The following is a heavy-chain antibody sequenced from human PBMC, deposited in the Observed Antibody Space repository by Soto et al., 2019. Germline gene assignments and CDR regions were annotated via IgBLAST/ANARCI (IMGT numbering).Heavy chain of an antibody. V-gene: IGHV4-34*01. Sequence: QVQLQQWGAGLLKPSETLSLTCAVYGGSFSGYYWSWIRQPPGKGLEWIGEINHSGSTNYNPSLKSRVTISVDTSKNQFSLKLSSVTAADTAVYYCARGSKQSARSGIAVLDYWGQGTLVTVSS. CDR1: GGSFSGYY. CDR3: ARGSKQSARSGIAVLDY. J-gene: IGHJ4*02. CDR2: INHSGST. D-gene: IGHD6-19*01.